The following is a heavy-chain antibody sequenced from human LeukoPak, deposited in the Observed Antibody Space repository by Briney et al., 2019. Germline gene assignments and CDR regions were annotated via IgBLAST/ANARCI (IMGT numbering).Heavy chain of an antibody. CDR1: GYTFTSYY. Sequence: ASVKVSCKASGYTFTSYYIHWVRQAPGQGLEWMGIINPSGGSTNYAQKFQGRVTMTRDTSTSTVYMELSSLRSEDSAVYYCARWTTTYLDYWGQGTLVTVSS. CDR3: ARWTTTYLDY. D-gene: IGHD4-11*01. V-gene: IGHV1-46*01. CDR2: INPSGGST. J-gene: IGHJ4*02.